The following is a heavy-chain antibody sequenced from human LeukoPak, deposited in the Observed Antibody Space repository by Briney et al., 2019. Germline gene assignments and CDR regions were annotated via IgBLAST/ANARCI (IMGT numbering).Heavy chain of an antibody. CDR1: GFTFSSYA. V-gene: IGHV3-23*01. CDR2: IGSSAGTT. D-gene: IGHD3-10*01. Sequence: GGSLRLSCAASGFTFSSYAMAWVRQAPGKGLEWVSTIGSSAGTTLYADSVKGRFTISRDNSKNTLYLQMNSLRAEDTAVYYCARDRYGSGNNDYWGQGTLVTVSS. CDR3: ARDRYGSGNNDY. J-gene: IGHJ4*02.